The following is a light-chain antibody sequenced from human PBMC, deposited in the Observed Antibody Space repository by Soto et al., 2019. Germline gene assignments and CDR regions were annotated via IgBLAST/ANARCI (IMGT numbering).Light chain of an antibody. Sequence: QSVLTQPPSASGTPGQRVTISCSGSSSNIGRNYVYWYQQVPGTAPKLLIYRNNQRPSGVPDRFSGSKSGTSASLAISGLRSEDEADYYCAAWDDSLSGYVFGTGTKLTVL. V-gene: IGLV1-47*01. J-gene: IGLJ1*01. CDR2: RNN. CDR3: AAWDDSLSGYV. CDR1: SSNIGRNY.